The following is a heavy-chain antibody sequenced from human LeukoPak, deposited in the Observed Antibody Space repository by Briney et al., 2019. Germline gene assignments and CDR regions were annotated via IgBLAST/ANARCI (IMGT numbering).Heavy chain of an antibody. CDR2: ISGSGGST. V-gene: IGHV3-23*01. CDR1: GFTFSNHA. Sequence: GGSLRLSCAASGFTFSNHAMNWVRQAPGRGLEWVSGISGSGGSTYYADSVKGRFTISRDNSKNTLFLQMNSLRAEDTAVYYCAKDPSVSGYVYYYYYYYMDVWGKGTTVTVSS. J-gene: IGHJ6*03. CDR3: AKDPSVSGYVYYYYYYYMDV. D-gene: IGHD5-12*01.